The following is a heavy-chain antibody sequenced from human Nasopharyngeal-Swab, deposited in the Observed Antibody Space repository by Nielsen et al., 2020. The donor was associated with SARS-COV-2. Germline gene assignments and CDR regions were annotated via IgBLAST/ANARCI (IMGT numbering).Heavy chain of an antibody. CDR3: ARGRDYGDYVDYLDY. V-gene: IGHV4-34*01. J-gene: IGHJ4*02. Sequence: WIRQPPGKGLEWIGEINHSGSTNYNPSRKSRGTIPVDTSKNQFSLKLSSVTAADTAVYYCARGRDYGDYVDYLDYWGQGTLVTVSS. D-gene: IGHD4-17*01. CDR2: INHSGST.